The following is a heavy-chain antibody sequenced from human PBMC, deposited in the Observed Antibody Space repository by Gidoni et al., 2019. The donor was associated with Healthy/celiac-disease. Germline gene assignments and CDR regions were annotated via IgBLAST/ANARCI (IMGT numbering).Heavy chain of an antibody. J-gene: IGHJ3*02. CDR2: IIPIFGTA. CDR1: GGTFSSYD. D-gene: IGHD3-22*01. Sequence: QVQLVQSGAEVKKPGSSVKVSCKASGGTFSSYDISWVRQAPGQGLEWMGGIIPIFGTANYAQKFQGRVTITADESTSTAYMELSSLRSEDTAVYYCARSTGYYYDSSRAYDAFDIWGQGTMVTVSS. V-gene: IGHV1-69*01. CDR3: ARSTGYYYDSSRAYDAFDI.